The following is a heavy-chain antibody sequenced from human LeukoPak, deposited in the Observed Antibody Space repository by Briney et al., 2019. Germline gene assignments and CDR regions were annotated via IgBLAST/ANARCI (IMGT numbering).Heavy chain of an antibody. D-gene: IGHD3-3*01. CDR2: INHSGST. Sequence: PSETLSLTCAVYGGSFSGYYWSWLRQPPGKGLEWIGEINHSGSTNYNPSLKSRVTISVDRSKNQFSLKLSSVTAADTAVYYCARASPDYDFWSGYPYPDAFDIWGQGTMVTVSS. V-gene: IGHV4-34*01. CDR3: ARASPDYDFWSGYPYPDAFDI. CDR1: GGSFSGYY. J-gene: IGHJ3*02.